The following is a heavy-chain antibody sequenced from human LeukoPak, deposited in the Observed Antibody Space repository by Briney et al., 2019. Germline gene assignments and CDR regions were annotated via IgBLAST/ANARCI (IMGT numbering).Heavy chain of an antibody. Sequence: GSLRLSCAASGFTFSSYGMHWVRQAPGKGLEWVAVISYDGSNKYYADSVKGRFTISRDNSKNTLYLQMNSLRAEDTAVYYCAKDREWYCSGGSCYPELDYWGQGTLVTVSS. CDR3: AKDREWYCSGGSCYPELDY. J-gene: IGHJ4*02. V-gene: IGHV3-30*18. CDR1: GFTFSSYG. D-gene: IGHD2-15*01. CDR2: ISYDGSNK.